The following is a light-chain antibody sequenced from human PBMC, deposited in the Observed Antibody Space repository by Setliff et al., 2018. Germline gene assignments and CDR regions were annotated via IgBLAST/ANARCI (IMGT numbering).Light chain of an antibody. CDR3: LSYTNSDTVV. CDR1: SSDIGGYKY. V-gene: IGLV2-14*01. J-gene: IGLJ1*01. Sequence: QSVLTQPASVSGSPGQSITISCTGTSSDIGGYKYVSWCQQHPGKAPKLMIYEVIKRPSGVSNRFSGSKSGNTASLTIPGLQAEDEADYYCLSYTNSDTVVFGTGTKVTVL. CDR2: EVI.